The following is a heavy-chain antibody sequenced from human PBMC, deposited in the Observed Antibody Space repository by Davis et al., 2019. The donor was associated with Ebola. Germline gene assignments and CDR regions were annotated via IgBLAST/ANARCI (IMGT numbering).Heavy chain of an antibody. D-gene: IGHD3-3*01. V-gene: IGHV3-7*03. J-gene: IGHJ4*02. CDR2: IKQDGSEK. Sequence: PGGSLRLSCAASGFTFSSYWMSWVRQAPGKGLEWVANIKQDGSEKYYADSVKGRFTISRDNSKNTLYLQMNSLRAEDTAVYYCAKISGVAWYYFDYWGQGTLVTVSS. CDR3: AKISGVAWYYFDY. CDR1: GFTFSSYW.